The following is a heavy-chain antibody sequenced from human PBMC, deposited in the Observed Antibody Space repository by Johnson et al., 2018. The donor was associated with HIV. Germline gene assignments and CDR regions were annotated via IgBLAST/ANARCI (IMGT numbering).Heavy chain of an antibody. D-gene: IGHD4-17*01. CDR1: GFTFSSYG. Sequence: QVQLVECGGGVVQPGGSLRLSCAASGFTFSSYGMHWVRQAPGKGLEWVAFIRYDGSNEYYGDYAKGRFTISRDTSKNTLYLQMNSLRAEDTAVYYCAKDKRPPSDYGDYGVLDAFDIWGQGTMVTVSS. CDR2: IRYDGSNE. CDR3: AKDKRPPSDYGDYGVLDAFDI. J-gene: IGHJ3*02. V-gene: IGHV3-30*02.